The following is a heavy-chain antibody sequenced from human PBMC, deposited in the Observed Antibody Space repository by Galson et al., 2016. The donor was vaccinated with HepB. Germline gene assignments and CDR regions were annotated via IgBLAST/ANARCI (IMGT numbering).Heavy chain of an antibody. V-gene: IGHV3-23*01. D-gene: IGHD2-15*01. J-gene: IGHJ5*02. CDR3: AKKWVVEGVTDYLDA. Sequence: SLRLSCAASGFSFSSYAMTWVRQTPGKGLEWVVSISGSSDSTTYADSVKGRFTISRDNSKNTLYLQMNSLTAEDAAIYYCAKKWVVEGVTDYLDAWGQGTLVTVSS. CDR1: GFSFSSYA. CDR2: ISGSSDST.